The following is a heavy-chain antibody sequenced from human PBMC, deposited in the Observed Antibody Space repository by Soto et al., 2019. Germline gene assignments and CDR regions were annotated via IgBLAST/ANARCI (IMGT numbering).Heavy chain of an antibody. V-gene: IGHV3-15*07. J-gene: IGHJ6*02. CDR3: TTGSVEGV. D-gene: IGHD2-15*01. Sequence: EVQLVESGGGLVKPGGSLRLSCAGSGFSFSNAWMNWVRQAPGKGLEWVGRIKRKIDGEATDYAAPVKGRFTVSRDDSKSALYLHMNSLKGDDTAVYYCTTGSVEGVWGQGTTVTVCS. CDR1: GFSFSNAW. CDR2: IKRKIDGEAT.